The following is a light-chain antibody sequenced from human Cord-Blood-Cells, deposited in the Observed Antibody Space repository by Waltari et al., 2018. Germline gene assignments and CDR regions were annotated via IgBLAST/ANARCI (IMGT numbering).Light chain of an antibody. CDR3: CSYAGSRV. Sequence: QPALTQPASVSGSPGQSITISCTETSSDVGIYNLVSWYQQHPGKAPKLMIYEGSKRPSGVSNRFSGSKSGNTASLTISGLQAEDEADYYCCSYAGSRVFGGGTKLTVL. CDR2: EGS. CDR1: SSDVGIYNL. J-gene: IGLJ3*02. V-gene: IGLV2-23*01.